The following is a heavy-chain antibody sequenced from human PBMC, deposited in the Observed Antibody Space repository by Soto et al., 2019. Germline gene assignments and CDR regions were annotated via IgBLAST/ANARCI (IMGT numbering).Heavy chain of an antibody. D-gene: IGHD1-1*01. CDR1: GGSISSTIYY. V-gene: IGHV4-39*01. Sequence: SETLSLTCTVSGGSISSTIYYWGWIRQPPGKGLEWIGSIYYSGSTYYNPSLQSRVTVSVDTSKNKFSLKLSSVTAADTAVYYCERDRNQQTIFDNWGQGNMVTVSS. J-gene: IGHJ4*02. CDR2: IYYSGST. CDR3: ERDRNQQTIFDN.